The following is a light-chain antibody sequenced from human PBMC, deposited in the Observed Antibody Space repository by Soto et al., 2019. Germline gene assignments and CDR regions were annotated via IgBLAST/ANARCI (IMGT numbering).Light chain of an antibody. J-gene: IGKJ2*01. CDR3: QQFDHPPRYT. CDR2: DAS. Sequence: DIQMTQSPSSLSASVGDRVTITCQASQDISNSLNWYQQKPGKAPKLLIYDASTLETGVPSRFSGSGSGTDFTFTISSLQPEDIATYYCQQFDHPPRYTVGQGTKLEIK. CDR1: QDISNS. V-gene: IGKV1-33*01.